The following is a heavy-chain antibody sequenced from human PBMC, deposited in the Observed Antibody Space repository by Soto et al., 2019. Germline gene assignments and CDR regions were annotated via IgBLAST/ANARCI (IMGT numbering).Heavy chain of an antibody. J-gene: IGHJ6*02. CDR1: GFTFSSYA. D-gene: IGHD2-21*01. V-gene: IGHV3-23*01. CDR2: IIGSGGST. Sequence: GGSLRLSCAASGFTFSSYAMSWVRQAPGKGLEWVSGIIGSGGSTYYADSVKGRFTISRDNARNTLSLQMNSLRADDTAVYYCARLSGDHSAFFSYGMDAWGQGTTVTVSS. CDR3: ARLSGDHSAFFSYGMDA.